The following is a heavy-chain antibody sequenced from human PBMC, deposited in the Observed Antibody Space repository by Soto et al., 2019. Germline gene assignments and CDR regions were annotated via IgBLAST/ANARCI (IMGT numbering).Heavy chain of an antibody. Sequence: QVQLQESGPGLVKPSETLSLTCTVSGGSVSSGSYYWSWIRQPPGKGLEWIGYIYYSGSTNYNPSLKSQVTISVDTSKNQCSLKLSSVTAADTAVYYCARNSGSYRMGAFDIWGQGTMVTVSS. CDR1: GGSVSSGSYY. CDR3: ARNSGSYRMGAFDI. V-gene: IGHV4-61*01. D-gene: IGHD1-26*01. CDR2: IYYSGST. J-gene: IGHJ3*02.